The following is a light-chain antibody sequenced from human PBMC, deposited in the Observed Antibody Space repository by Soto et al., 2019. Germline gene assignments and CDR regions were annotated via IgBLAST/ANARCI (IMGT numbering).Light chain of an antibody. CDR2: YDD. V-gene: IGLV1-36*01. J-gene: IGLJ2*01. CDR1: TSNVGNNA. Sequence: QLVLTQPPSVSEAPRQRGTISCSGSTSNVGNNAVNWYQQRPGKAPKLLIYYDDLLPSGVPDRFSGSKSGTSASLAISGLQTEDGADYYCAAWDDSLNGVVFGGGTKLTVL. CDR3: AAWDDSLNGVV.